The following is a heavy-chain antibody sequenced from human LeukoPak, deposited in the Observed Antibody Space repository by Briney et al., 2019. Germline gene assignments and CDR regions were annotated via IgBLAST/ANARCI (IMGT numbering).Heavy chain of an antibody. Sequence: PSETLSLTCTVSGVSISSSNSYWGWIRQPPGKGLEWIGSIYYSGNTYYNAPLKSQFSISIDTSKNQFSLRLTSVTAADTAVYYCARQTGSGLFILPGGQGTLVTVSS. CDR2: IYYSGNT. D-gene: IGHD3/OR15-3a*01. CDR3: ARQTGSGLFILP. CDR1: GVSISSSNSY. V-gene: IGHV4-39*01. J-gene: IGHJ4*02.